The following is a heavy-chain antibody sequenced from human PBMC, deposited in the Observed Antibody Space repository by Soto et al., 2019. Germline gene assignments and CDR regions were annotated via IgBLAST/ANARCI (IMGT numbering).Heavy chain of an antibody. J-gene: IGHJ4*02. Sequence: GGSLRLSCAASGFTFSSYVMHWVRQAPGKGLEWVALISYDGSDKDYADSVKGRFTISRDNSRNTLFLQMNSLRAEDTAVYYCARDYYKYYDSSGYYRSPAYWGQGTLVTVSS. CDR3: ARDYYKYYDSSGYYRSPAY. CDR1: GFTFSSYV. CDR2: ISYDGSDK. D-gene: IGHD3-22*01. V-gene: IGHV3-30-3*01.